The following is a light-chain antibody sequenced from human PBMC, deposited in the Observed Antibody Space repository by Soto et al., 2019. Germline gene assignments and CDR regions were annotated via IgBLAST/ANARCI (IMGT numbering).Light chain of an antibody. CDR3: QKCYVY. CDR2: DAS. Sequence: DIQMTQSPSTLSASVGDRVSITCRASQSIGSWLAWYQQKPGKAPKLLIYDASILNSRDPSRFSGCGSGTAFTLTIRSLQGYDFESCHGQKCYVYFGPGTKVDIK. V-gene: IGKV1-5*01. CDR1: QSIGSW. J-gene: IGKJ3*01.